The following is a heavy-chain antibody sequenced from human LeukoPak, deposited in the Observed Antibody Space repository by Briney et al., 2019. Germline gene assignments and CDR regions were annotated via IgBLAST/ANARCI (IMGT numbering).Heavy chain of an antibody. Sequence: RGSLRHSCAASGFNLSSYAMSWVHQAPRQEVEGVSSMSVSGGGPYYADFVKGRCTISRDNSKNTLYPQMNSLRAEYTAGSYIAKEKGLYDSSGYSLDFDIWGQGKLVTVSS. V-gene: IGHV3-23*01. J-gene: IGHJ3*02. CDR1: GFNLSSYA. CDR2: MSVSGGGP. CDR3: AKEKGLYDSSGYSLDFDI. D-gene: IGHD3-22*01.